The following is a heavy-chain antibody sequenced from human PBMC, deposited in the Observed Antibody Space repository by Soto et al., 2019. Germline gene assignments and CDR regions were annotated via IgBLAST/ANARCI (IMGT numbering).Heavy chain of an antibody. CDR1: GGSIRSGGYY. CDR2: IYYSGNT. J-gene: IGHJ6*02. D-gene: IGHD5-18*01. V-gene: IGHV4-31*03. CDR3: ARDRLMATAGTARHYFGLDV. Sequence: KPSETLSLTCTVSGGSIRSGGYYWSWVRQNPRRGLEWIGNIYYSGNTYYNPSLKSRLTISVDTSKHQFSLNLSSVTAADTAVYYCARDRLMATAGTARHYFGLDVWGQGTTVTVSS.